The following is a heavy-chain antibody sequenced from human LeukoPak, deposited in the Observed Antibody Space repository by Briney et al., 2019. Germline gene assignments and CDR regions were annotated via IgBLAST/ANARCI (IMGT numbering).Heavy chain of an antibody. J-gene: IGHJ2*01. CDR1: GGSISSGGYY. V-gene: IGHV4-31*03. CDR3: ARVIVVGRYFDL. CDR2: IYYSGST. D-gene: IGHD1-26*01. Sequence: SETLSLTCTVSGGSISSGGYYWSWIRQHPGKGLEWIGYIYYSGSTYYNPSLKSRVTISVDTSKSQFSLKLSSVTAADTAVYYCARVIVVGRYFDLWGRGTLVTVSS.